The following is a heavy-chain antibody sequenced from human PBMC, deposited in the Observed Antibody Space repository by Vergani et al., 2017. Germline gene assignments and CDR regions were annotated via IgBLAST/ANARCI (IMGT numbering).Heavy chain of an antibody. Sequence: QVQMVQSGPEVKKPGSSVRVPCKASGDTFTTSTIAWVRQAPGQGFEWMGRIIPIINIANYAQKFEGRVTITADKSTITAYMELTSLTSEDTAIYFCARDNQLDTYEFFDSWGQGTLVTVSS. CDR1: GDTFTTST. J-gene: IGHJ4*02. D-gene: IGHD5-18*01. V-gene: IGHV1-69*08. CDR2: IIPIINIA. CDR3: ARDNQLDTYEFFDS.